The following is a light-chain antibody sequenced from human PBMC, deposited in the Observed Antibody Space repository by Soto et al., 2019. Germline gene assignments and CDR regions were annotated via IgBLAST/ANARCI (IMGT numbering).Light chain of an antibody. CDR1: ERVSSSY. CDR2: DAS. Sequence: EIGFTQSPGTLSLSPGERATLSCGGSERVSSSYVAWYQMKAGLAPRLLIHDASTRASGIPDRFRGSKSGTDFTLTIRGLEAEDAALYYCQQYGSSPITFGQGTRLEIK. CDR3: QQYGSSPIT. J-gene: IGKJ5*01. V-gene: IGKV3D-20*01.